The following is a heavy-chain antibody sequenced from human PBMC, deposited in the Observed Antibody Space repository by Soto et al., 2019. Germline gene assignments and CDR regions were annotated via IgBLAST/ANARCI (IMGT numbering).Heavy chain of an antibody. J-gene: IGHJ6*02. CDR1: GYSFTTYG. CDR2: ISAYNGNT. V-gene: IGHV1-18*01. CDR3: AREGPAPYYYYGMEV. Sequence: QVQLVQSGGEVKKPGASVKVSCKTSGYSFTTYGISWVRQAPGQGLEWMGWISAYNGNTNYAQKLQDRVTMTIDTSTSTAYMELRSLRSDDTAVYYCAREGPAPYYYYGMEVWGQGSTVTVSS.